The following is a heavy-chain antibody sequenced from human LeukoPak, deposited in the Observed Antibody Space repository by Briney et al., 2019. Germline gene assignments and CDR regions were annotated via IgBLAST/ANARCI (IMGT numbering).Heavy chain of an antibody. D-gene: IGHD3-22*01. Sequence: SETLSLTCTVSGYSISSGYYWGWIRQPPGKGLEWIGSIYHSGRTFYNPSLKSRVTISVDTSKNQFSLKLSSVTAADTAVYYCARGFLTYYYDSSGKREFDYWGQGTLVTVSS. J-gene: IGHJ4*02. V-gene: IGHV4-38-2*02. CDR3: ARGFLTYYYDSSGKREFDY. CDR1: GYSISSGYY. CDR2: IYHSGRT.